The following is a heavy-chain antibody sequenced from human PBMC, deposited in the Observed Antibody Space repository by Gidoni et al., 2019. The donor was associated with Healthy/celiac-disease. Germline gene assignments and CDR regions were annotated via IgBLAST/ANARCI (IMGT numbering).Heavy chain of an antibody. CDR3: AKSPSYDSSGYYDY. D-gene: IGHD3-22*01. J-gene: IGHJ4*02. V-gene: IGHV3-9*01. CDR2: ISWNSGSI. CDR1: GFTFDDYA. Sequence: EVQLVESGEGLVQPGRSLRLSCAASGFTFDDYAMHWVRQAPGKGLEWVSGISWNSGSIGYADSVKGRFTISRDNAKNSLYLQMNSLRAEDTALYYCAKSPSYDSSGYYDYWGQGTLVTVSS.